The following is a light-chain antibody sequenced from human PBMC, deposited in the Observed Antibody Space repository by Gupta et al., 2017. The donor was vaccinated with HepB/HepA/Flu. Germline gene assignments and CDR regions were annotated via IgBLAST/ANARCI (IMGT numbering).Light chain of an antibody. CDR1: SSDIGNYNS. Sequence: QSALTQPASVSGSPGQSIVISCTGTSSDIGNYNSVSWYQQHPDSAPKLIIYDVSNRPAGISNRFSGSKSGNTASLTISGLQAEDEGDYYCSSYTTSSPLFGGGTKLTVL. V-gene: IGLV2-14*03. CDR3: SSYTTSSPL. CDR2: DVS. J-gene: IGLJ2*01.